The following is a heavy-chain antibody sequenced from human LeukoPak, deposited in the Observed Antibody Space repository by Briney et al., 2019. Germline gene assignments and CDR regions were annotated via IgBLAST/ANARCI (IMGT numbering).Heavy chain of an antibody. CDR3: ARGGGIRPGGNSDY. Sequence: ASVKVSCKVSGSVSSDYAVHWVCQAPGRGLEWMGWIHVGKGDTGSSQKVQGRVTITRDTSASTVYMELSSLRSDDTAVYYCARGGGIRPGGNSDYWGQGTLVTVSS. CDR2: IHVGKGDT. J-gene: IGHJ4*02. D-gene: IGHD4-23*01. V-gene: IGHV1-3*01. CDR1: GSVSSDYA.